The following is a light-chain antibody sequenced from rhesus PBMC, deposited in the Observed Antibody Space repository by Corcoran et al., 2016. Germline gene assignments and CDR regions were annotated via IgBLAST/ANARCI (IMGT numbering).Light chain of an antibody. CDR3: EQHYTYPRT. V-gene: IGKV1S14*01. CDR1: QDITTY. CDR2: SAT. J-gene: IGKJ1*01. Sequence: DIQMTQSPSSLSASVGDTVTITCRSGQDITTYLAWYQQKPGKPPKPLIYSATNLETGVPISFAASGSGTDFPLTIRRLKPENFATYYCEQHYTYPRTFGQGTKVEIK.